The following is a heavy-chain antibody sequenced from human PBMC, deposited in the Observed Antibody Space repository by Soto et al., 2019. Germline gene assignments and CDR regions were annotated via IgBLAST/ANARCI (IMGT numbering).Heavy chain of an antibody. CDR3: AKNLRGPAVAGY. D-gene: IGHD6-19*01. V-gene: IGHV3-23*01. J-gene: IGHJ4*02. CDR1: GFTFSSYA. Sequence: GGSLRLSCAASGFTFSSYAMTWVRQAPGKGLEWVSAISGSGGNSYYADSVKGRFTISRDNSKNTLYLQMNSLRAEDTAVYYCAKNLRGPAVAGYWGQGTLVTVSS. CDR2: ISGSGGNS.